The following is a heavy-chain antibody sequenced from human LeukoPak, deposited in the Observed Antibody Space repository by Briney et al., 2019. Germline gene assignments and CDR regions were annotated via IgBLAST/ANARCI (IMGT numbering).Heavy chain of an antibody. J-gene: IGHJ6*03. CDR3: ARVRGSSLSYYYMDV. Sequence: GGSLRLSCAASGFTFSSYSMNWVRQAPGKGLEWVSYISTRISTIFHADSVKGRFTISRDNAKNSLYLQMNSLRVEDTAVYYCARVRGSSLSYYYMDVWGKGTTVAVSS. V-gene: IGHV3-48*01. CDR1: GFTFSSYS. CDR2: ISTRISTI. D-gene: IGHD6-13*01.